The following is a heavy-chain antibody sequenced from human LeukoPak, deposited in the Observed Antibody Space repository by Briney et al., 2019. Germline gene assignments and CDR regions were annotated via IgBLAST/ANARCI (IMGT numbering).Heavy chain of an antibody. CDR1: RFTFSSYS. Sequence: GGSLRLSCAASRFTFSSYSMNWVRQAPGKGLEWVSSISSSSSYIYYADSVKGRFTISRDNAKNSLYLQMNSLRAEDTAVYYCAREWGSSPFMDVWGKGTTVTVSS. J-gene: IGHJ6*03. CDR2: ISSSSSYI. D-gene: IGHD6-13*01. V-gene: IGHV3-21*01. CDR3: AREWGSSPFMDV.